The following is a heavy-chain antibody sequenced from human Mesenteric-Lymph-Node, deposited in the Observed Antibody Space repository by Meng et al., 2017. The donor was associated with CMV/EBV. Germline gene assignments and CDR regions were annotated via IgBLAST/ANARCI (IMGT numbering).Heavy chain of an antibody. CDR2: IYSGGSST. V-gene: IGHV3-23*03. Sequence: GGSLRLSCAASGFTFSDYWMTWVRQAPGKGLEWVSVIYSGGSSTYYADSVKDRFTISRDNSKNTLYLQMNSLRAEDTAVYYCAKGPTTGLFDYWGQGTLVTVSS. CDR1: GFTFSDYW. D-gene: IGHD4-11*01. J-gene: IGHJ4*02. CDR3: AKGPTTGLFDY.